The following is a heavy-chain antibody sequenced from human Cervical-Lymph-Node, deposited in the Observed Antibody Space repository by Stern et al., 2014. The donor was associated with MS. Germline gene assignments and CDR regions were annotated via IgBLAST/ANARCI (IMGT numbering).Heavy chain of an antibody. CDR3: ARGAGDNWFDP. V-gene: IGHV1-69*06. J-gene: IGHJ5*02. D-gene: IGHD3-10*01. CDR1: GG. Sequence: VQLVESGADVKKPGSSVRVSCKASGGISWLRQAPGQGLEWMGGIIPFVGTGTVNYAQNFQGRLTIIADTSTKPTYMELSSRRFDDTAVYYCARGAGDNWFDPWGQGTLVSVSS. CDR2: IIPFVGTGTV.